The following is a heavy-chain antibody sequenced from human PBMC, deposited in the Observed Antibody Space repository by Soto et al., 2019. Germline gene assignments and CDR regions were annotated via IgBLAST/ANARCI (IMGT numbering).Heavy chain of an antibody. V-gene: IGHV4-59*08. CDR3: ARQGGRSSWQDKGPAY. Sequence: PSETLSLTCTVSGGSISSYYWSWIRQPPGKGLEWIGYIYYSGSTYYNPSLTSRVTISVGRSKNRFSLTLSSVTAAATAVYYCARQGGRSSWQDKGPAYCGQGTLVTVSS. D-gene: IGHD6-13*01. J-gene: IGHJ4*02. CDR2: IYYSGST. CDR1: GGSISSYY.